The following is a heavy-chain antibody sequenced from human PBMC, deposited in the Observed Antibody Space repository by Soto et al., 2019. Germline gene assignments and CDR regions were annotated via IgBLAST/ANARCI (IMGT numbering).Heavy chain of an antibody. CDR1: GFTFSSYA. Sequence: EVQLLESGGGLVQPGGSLRLSCAASGFTFSSYAMSWVRQAPGKGLEWVSAISNIGGSTYYAESVKGRFTISRDNSKNSLYLQMNSLRAEDTAVYYCAKPRYNWNFDAFDIWGQGTMVTVSS. V-gene: IGHV3-23*01. CDR2: ISNIGGST. J-gene: IGHJ3*02. D-gene: IGHD1-1*01. CDR3: AKPRYNWNFDAFDI.